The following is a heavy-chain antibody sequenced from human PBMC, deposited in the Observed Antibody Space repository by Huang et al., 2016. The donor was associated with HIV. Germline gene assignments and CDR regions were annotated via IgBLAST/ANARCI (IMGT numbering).Heavy chain of an antibody. CDR3: AKLGGMAGSAVDI. D-gene: IGHD6-19*01. Sequence: QVQLVESGGGVVQPGRSLRLSCAASRFTFSSYGMHWVRQAPGKGLEWVAVISYEGRNKDDTKSVKGRFTISRDNSKNTRYLQMNSLRVADTAVYFCAKLGGMAGSAVDIWGQGTMVTVSS. V-gene: IGHV3-30*18. J-gene: IGHJ3*02. CDR2: ISYEGRNK. CDR1: RFTFSSYG.